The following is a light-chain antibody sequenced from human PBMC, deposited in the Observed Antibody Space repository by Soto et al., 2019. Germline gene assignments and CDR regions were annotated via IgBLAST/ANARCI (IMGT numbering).Light chain of an antibody. V-gene: IGKV3-20*01. Sequence: EIVMTQSLATLSVSPLERDTIYCRASQSVSSNLAWYQQKPGQAPRLLIYGASSRATGIPDRFSGSGSGTDFTLTISRLEPEDFAVYYCQQYGRSGTFGQGTKVDIK. CDR1: QSVSSN. CDR2: GAS. J-gene: IGKJ1*01. CDR3: QQYGRSGT.